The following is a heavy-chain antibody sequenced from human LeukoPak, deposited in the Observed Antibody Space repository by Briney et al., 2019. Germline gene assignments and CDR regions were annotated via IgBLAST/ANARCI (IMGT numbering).Heavy chain of an antibody. J-gene: IGHJ5*02. CDR1: GYSISSGYY. D-gene: IGHD1-20*01. Sequence: SETLCLTCAVSGYSISSGYYWGWIRQPPGKGLEWIRSIYHSGSTYYNPSLKSRVTISVDTSKNQFSLKLSSVTAADTAVYYCARDPDVTGTTVPNWFDPWGQGTLVTVSS. V-gene: IGHV4-38-2*02. CDR3: ARDPDVTGTTVPNWFDP. CDR2: IYHSGST.